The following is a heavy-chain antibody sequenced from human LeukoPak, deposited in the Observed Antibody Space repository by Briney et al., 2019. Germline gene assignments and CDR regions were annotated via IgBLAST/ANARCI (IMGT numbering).Heavy chain of an antibody. D-gene: IGHD2-2*01. CDR1: GFTFSTYS. CDR3: ARSYCSSISCRPHFDY. CDR2: ISSSSSYI. J-gene: IGHJ4*02. Sequence: GGSLRLSCAASGFTFSTYSMNWVRQAPGQRLEWVSSISSSSSYIYYADSVKGRFTISRDNAKDSLYLQMNSLRAEDTAVYYCARSYCSSISCRPHFDYWGQGTLVTVSS. V-gene: IGHV3-21*01.